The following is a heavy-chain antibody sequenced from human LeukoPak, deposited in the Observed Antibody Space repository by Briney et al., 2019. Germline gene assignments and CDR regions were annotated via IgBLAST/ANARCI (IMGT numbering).Heavy chain of an antibody. D-gene: IGHD3-10*01. CDR3: ARLGWFGESTYGMDV. CDR1: AYSISSGYY. CDR2: IYHSGST. V-gene: IGHV4-38-2*02. Sequence: PSETLSLTCTVSAYSISSGYYWGWIRQSPGKGLEYIGGIYHSGSTHYNPSLKSRITISVDTSKNQFSLKLSSVTAADTAVYYCARLGWFGESTYGMDVWGQGTTVTVSS. J-gene: IGHJ6*02.